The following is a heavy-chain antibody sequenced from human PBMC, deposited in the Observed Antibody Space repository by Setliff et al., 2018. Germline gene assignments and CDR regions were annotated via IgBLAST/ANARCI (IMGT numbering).Heavy chain of an antibody. CDR3: ARHLGGSSRFDY. CDR1: GGSISSNNYY. V-gene: IGHV4-39*01. D-gene: IGHD1-26*01. J-gene: IGHJ4*02. Sequence: PSETLSLTCTVSGGSISSNNYYWGWIRQPPGKGLEWIGRISYSGTTYYNPSLKSRVTISVDTSKNQFSLKLSSVTAADTAVYYCARHLGGSSRFDYWGPGTLVTVSS. CDR2: ISYSGTT.